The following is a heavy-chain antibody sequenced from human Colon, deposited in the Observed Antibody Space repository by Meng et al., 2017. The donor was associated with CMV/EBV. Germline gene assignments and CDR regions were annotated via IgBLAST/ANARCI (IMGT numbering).Heavy chain of an antibody. CDR1: GFTFSSYA. J-gene: IGHJ4*02. Sequence: EVQLVEPGGGLVQPGESLRLSCAASGFTFSSYAMSWVRQAPGKGLEWVATMSGSGIGTYYADSVKGRFTISRDNSQSTLFLQMDSLRVEDTAVYYCAKDLRAASGPNVRLDYWGQGTLVTVSS. CDR3: AKDLRAASGPNVRLDY. CDR2: MSGSGIGT. V-gene: IGHV3-23*04. D-gene: IGHD3-10*01.